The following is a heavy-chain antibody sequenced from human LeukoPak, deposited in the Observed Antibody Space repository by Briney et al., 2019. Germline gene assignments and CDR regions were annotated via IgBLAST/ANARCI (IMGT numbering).Heavy chain of an antibody. J-gene: IGHJ4*02. Sequence: PGGSLRLSCAASGFTFSSYAMTWVRQAPGKGLEWVSAISGSGGSTYYADSVKGRFTISRDNSRNMLYLQMNSLRDEDTAKYYCAKTVSGSYSYQGGDCWGQGTLVTVSS. V-gene: IGHV3-23*01. CDR3: AKTVSGSYSYQGGDC. CDR2: ISGSGGST. CDR1: GFTFSSYA. D-gene: IGHD3-16*02.